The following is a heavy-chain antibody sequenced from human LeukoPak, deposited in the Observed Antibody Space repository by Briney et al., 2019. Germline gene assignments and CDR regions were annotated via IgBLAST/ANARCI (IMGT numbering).Heavy chain of an antibody. V-gene: IGHV3-21*01. CDR1: GFTFSSSW. Sequence: GGSLRLSCAASGFTFSSSWMHWVRQAPGKGLVWVSCISSSSNYIYYADSVKGRFTISRDNAKNSLYLQMNSLRAEDTAVYYCARDEGVSFDYWGQGTLVTVSS. CDR2: ISSSSNYI. CDR3: ARDEGVSFDY. J-gene: IGHJ4*02.